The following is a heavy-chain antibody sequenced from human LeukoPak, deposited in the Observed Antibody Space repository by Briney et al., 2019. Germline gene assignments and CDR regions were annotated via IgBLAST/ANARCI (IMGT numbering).Heavy chain of an antibody. J-gene: IGHJ4*02. D-gene: IGHD2-21*02. Sequence: GGSLRLSCAASGFTFIKYEMAWVRQAPGKGLEWLSYINSGGETISYADSVMGRFTVSRDNAKNSLSLQMNSLRAEDTAIYYCAGEARTVVTAIRSFDYWGRGTLVTVSS. V-gene: IGHV3-48*03. CDR1: GFTFIKYE. CDR2: INSGGETI. CDR3: AGEARTVVTAIRSFDY.